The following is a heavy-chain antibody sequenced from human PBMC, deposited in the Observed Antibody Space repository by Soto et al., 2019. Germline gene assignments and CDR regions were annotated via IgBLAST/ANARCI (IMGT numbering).Heavy chain of an antibody. CDR1: GFSLTSYGVG. J-gene: IGHJ4*02. V-gene: IGHV2-5*02. D-gene: IGHD3-10*01. CDR3: AHRGYPSGSYYGRPCYS. CDR2: LYWDNDR. Sequence: QITLKESGPTLVKPTQTLTLTCTCSGFSLTSYGVGVGWFRQTPGKALAWLALLYWDNDRRIRPSLRNRLTICSDPSKQQGVLTLTNMDPVATAAYYSAHRGYPSGSYYGRPCYSWGQGTPVTVSS.